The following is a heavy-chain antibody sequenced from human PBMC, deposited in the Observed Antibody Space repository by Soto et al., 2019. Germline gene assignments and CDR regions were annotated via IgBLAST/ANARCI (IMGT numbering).Heavy chain of an antibody. J-gene: IGHJ5*02. Sequence: ASVKVSCKASGYTFTSYDINWVRQAPGQGLEWMGWMNPNNGNTGYAQKFQGRVTLTRDTSISTAYMELSSLTSKDTAAYYCVRVRGGSSWRQSGWFDPWGQGTLLTVSS. CDR2: MNPNNGNT. V-gene: IGHV1-8*01. CDR1: GYTFTSYD. CDR3: VRVRGGSSWRQSGWFDP. D-gene: IGHD6-13*01.